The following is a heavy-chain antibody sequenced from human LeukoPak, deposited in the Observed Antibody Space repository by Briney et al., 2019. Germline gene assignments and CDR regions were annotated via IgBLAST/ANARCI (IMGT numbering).Heavy chain of an antibody. D-gene: IGHD3-9*01. Sequence: ASVKVSCKASGGAFSSYAISWVRQAPGQGLEWMGGLIPIFGTTNYAQKFQGRVTITADESTSTAYMELSSLRSEDTAVYYCARADYDILTGYYLIYFDYWGQGTLVTVSS. CDR1: GGAFSSYA. CDR2: LIPIFGTT. J-gene: IGHJ4*02. CDR3: ARADYDILTGYYLIYFDY. V-gene: IGHV1-69*13.